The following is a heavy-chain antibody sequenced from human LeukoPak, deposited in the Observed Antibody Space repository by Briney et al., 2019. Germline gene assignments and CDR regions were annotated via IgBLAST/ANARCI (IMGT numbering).Heavy chain of an antibody. CDR3: AKSDWFDP. J-gene: IGHJ5*02. CDR1: GFTFSIYS. CDR2: IKSDGSST. V-gene: IGHV3-74*01. Sequence: PGGSLRLSCAASGFTFSIYSMHWVRQAPGKGLVWVSRIKSDGSSTRYADSVKGRFTISRDNAKNTLYLQMDSLRVEDTAVYYCAKSDWFDPWGQGTLVTVSS.